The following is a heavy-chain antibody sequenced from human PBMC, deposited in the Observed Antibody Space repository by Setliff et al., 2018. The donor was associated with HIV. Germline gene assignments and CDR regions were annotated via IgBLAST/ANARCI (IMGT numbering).Heavy chain of an antibody. J-gene: IGHJ4*02. D-gene: IGHD2-2*01. V-gene: IGHV3-30*02. CDR2: IEFDGKNE. CDR1: GFTFTSYW. CDR3: AKFRYAIKSTYYFDS. Sequence: GGSLRLSCATSGFTFTSYWMIWVRQAPGKGLEWVASIEFDGKNEYYAESVKGRFTISRDNSKSTVYLQMNSVTPEDSAMYYCAKFRYAIKSTYYFDSWGQGTLVTVSS.